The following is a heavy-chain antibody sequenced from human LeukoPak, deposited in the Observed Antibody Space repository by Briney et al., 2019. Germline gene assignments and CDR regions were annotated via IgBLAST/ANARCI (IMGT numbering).Heavy chain of an antibody. Sequence: SETLSLTCAVYGGSFSGYYWSWIRQPPGKGLEWIGEINHSGSTNYNPSLKSRVTTSVDTSKNQFSLKLSSVTAADTAVYYCARGPRQSGYSSGWYYYYYGMDVWGQGTTVTVSS. CDR2: INHSGST. V-gene: IGHV4-34*01. CDR3: ARGPRQSGYSSGWYYYYYGMDV. J-gene: IGHJ6*02. D-gene: IGHD6-19*01. CDR1: GGSFSGYY.